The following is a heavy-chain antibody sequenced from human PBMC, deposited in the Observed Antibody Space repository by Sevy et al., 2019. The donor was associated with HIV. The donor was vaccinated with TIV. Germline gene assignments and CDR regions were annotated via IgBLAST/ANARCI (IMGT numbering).Heavy chain of an antibody. V-gene: IGHV3-15*01. D-gene: IGHD2-15*01. CDR2: IKSKTDGGTT. CDR1: GFTFSNAW. Sequence: GGSLRLSCAASGFTFSNAWMSWVRQAPGKGLEWVGRIKSKTDGGTTDYAAPVKGRFTMLRDDSKNTLYLQMNSLKTEDTAVYYCTTGCGYCSGGSCYCPPEMGEYFQHWGQGTLVTVSS. CDR3: TTGCGYCSGGSCYCPPEMGEYFQH. J-gene: IGHJ1*01.